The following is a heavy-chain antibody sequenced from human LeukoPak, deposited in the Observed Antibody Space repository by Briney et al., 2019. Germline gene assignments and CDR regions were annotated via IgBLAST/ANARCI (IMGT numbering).Heavy chain of an antibody. D-gene: IGHD3-10*01. Sequence: PSETLSLTCGVYVGSFSAYYCSWIRQPPGRGLEWIGEINHSGSTNYNPSLKSRVTISVDTSKNQFSLKLSSVTAADTAVYYCARGAPYRGKYLDYWAQGTLVTVSS. J-gene: IGHJ4*02. CDR1: VGSFSAYY. CDR2: INHSGST. CDR3: ARGAPYRGKYLDY. V-gene: IGHV4-34*01.